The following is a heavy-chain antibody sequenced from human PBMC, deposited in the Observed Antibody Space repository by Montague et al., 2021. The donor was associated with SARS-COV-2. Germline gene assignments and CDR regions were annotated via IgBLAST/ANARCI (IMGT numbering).Heavy chain of an antibody. Sequence: SETLSLTCTVSGGSISSYYWSWIRQPAGKGLEWIGRIYTSGSTNYNPSLKSRVTMSVDTSKNQFSLKLRSVTAADTAVYFCARDGLERQWWMLGWFDHWGQGTLVTVSS. CDR1: GGSISSYY. V-gene: IGHV4-4*07. CDR2: IYTSGST. CDR3: ARDGLERQWWMLGWFDH. J-gene: IGHJ5*02. D-gene: IGHD1-1*01.